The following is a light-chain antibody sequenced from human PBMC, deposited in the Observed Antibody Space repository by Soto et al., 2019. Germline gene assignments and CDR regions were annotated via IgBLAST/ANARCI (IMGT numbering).Light chain of an antibody. CDR1: QSISSY. CDR2: AAS. J-gene: IGKJ4*01. Sequence: DIQMTQSPSSLSASVGDRVTITCRASQSISSYLNWYQQKPGKAPKLLIYAASSLQSGVPSRFSGSGSWTDFTLTISSLQPEDFATYYCQQSYSTPLTFGGGTKVESK. V-gene: IGKV1-39*01. CDR3: QQSYSTPLT.